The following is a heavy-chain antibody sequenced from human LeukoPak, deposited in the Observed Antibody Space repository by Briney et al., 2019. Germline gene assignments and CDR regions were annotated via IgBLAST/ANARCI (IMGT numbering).Heavy chain of an antibody. D-gene: IGHD6-6*01. CDR2: IFPGDSDT. CDR1: GYSFTSYC. CDR3: ARHHSSSAGLYAFDI. V-gene: IGHV5-51*01. Sequence: GGSPEISCKGSGYSFTSYCIGWVRQIPGKGLEWMGIIFPGDSDTRYSPPFQGQVTLSADKSHRPALPQCSRLQASATASFYFARHHSSSAGLYAFDIWGQGTMVTVSS. J-gene: IGHJ3*02.